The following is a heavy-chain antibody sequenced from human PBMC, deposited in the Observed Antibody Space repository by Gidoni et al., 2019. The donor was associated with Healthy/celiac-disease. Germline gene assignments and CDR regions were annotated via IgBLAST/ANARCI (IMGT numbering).Heavy chain of an antibody. CDR3: ARAESTIFGVVIIPMDV. D-gene: IGHD3-3*01. CDR2: ISSSSSYI. Sequence: EVQLVESGGGLVTPGGSLRLSCAASGFTFSRSSMNWVRQAPGKGLEWVSSISSSSSYIYYADSVKGRFTSSRDNAKNSLYLQMNSLRAEDTAVYYCARAESTIFGVVIIPMDVWGQGTTVTVSS. CDR1: GFTFSRSS. J-gene: IGHJ6*02. V-gene: IGHV3-21*01.